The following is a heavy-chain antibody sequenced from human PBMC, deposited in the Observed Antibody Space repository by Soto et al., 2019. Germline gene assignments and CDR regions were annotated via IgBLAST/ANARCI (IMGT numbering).Heavy chain of an antibody. CDR2: IKSKNDGGTT. V-gene: IGHV3-15*01. CDR3: STGRYSGSYYYYYGMDV. J-gene: IGHJ6*02. D-gene: IGHD1-26*01. CDR1: GFTFSNAW. Sequence: GGSLRLSCAASGFTFSNAWMSWVRQAPGKGLEWVGRIKSKNDGGTTDYAEPVKGRFTISRDDSKNKLYLQMNSLKTEDTAVYYFSTGRYSGSYYYYYGMDVWGQGTTVTVSS.